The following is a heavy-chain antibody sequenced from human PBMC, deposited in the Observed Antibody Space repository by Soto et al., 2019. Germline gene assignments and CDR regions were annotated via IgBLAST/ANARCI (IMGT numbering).Heavy chain of an antibody. D-gene: IGHD3-10*01. CDR3: ARGSGSYYYYYYYYYMDV. Sequence: EVQLVESGGGLVQPGGSLRLSCAASGFTFSSYSMNWVRQAPGKGLEWVSSISSSSSYIYYADSVKGRFTISRDNAMNSLYLQMNSLRADDTAVYYCARGSGSYYYYYYYYYMDVWGKGTTVTVSS. CDR1: GFTFSSYS. J-gene: IGHJ6*03. CDR2: ISSSSSYI. V-gene: IGHV3-21*04.